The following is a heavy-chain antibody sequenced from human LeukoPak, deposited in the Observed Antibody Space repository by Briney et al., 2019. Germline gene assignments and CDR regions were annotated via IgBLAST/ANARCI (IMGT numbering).Heavy chain of an antibody. CDR1: GFTFSSYS. Sequence: PGGSLRLSCVASGFTFSSYSMNWVRQAPGKGLEWVSSISSSSSYIYYADSVKGRFTISRDNAKNSLYLQMNSLRAEDTALYYCAKDHYYDSSGYYAYWYFDLWGRGTLVTVSS. CDR2: ISSSSSYI. CDR3: AKDHYYDSSGYYAYWYFDL. J-gene: IGHJ2*01. D-gene: IGHD3-22*01. V-gene: IGHV3-21*04.